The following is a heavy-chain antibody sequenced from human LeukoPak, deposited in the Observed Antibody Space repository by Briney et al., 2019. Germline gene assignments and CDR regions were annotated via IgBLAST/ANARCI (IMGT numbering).Heavy chain of an antibody. V-gene: IGHV3-53*01. CDR1: GFIVSSNY. Sequence: GGSLRLSCAASGFIVSSNYMSWVRQAPGKGLEWVSVIYSDGSIYYADSVKGRFTISRDNAQNSMYLQMNSPRVEDTAVYYCTSWGDTTAEYFQRWGQGTLVTVSS. D-gene: IGHD2-21*02. CDR2: IYSDGSI. J-gene: IGHJ1*01. CDR3: TSWGDTTAEYFQR.